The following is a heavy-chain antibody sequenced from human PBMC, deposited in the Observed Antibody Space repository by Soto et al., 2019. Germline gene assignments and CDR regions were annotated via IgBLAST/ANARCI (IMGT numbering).Heavy chain of an antibody. J-gene: IGHJ6*02. Sequence: PGESLKISCKGSGYSFTSYWIGWVRQMPGKGLEWMGIIYPGDPDTRYSPSFQGQVTISADKSISTAYLQWSSLKASDTAMYYFARHILALSSSGPMRYYYGMDVWGQGTTVTVSS. D-gene: IGHD6-19*01. CDR3: ARHILALSSSGPMRYYYGMDV. V-gene: IGHV5-51*01. CDR1: GYSFTSYW. CDR2: IYPGDPDT.